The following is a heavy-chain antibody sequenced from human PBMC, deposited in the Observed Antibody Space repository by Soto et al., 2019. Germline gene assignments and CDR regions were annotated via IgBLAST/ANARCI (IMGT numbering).Heavy chain of an antibody. V-gene: IGHV1-18*01. CDR3: ARDLVSGSDFCRAYNGGYFDY. J-gene: IGHJ4*02. CDR2: ISPYNGNT. D-gene: IGHD3-3*01. Sequence: QVQLVQSGAEVKRPGASVKVSCKASGYTFRNYGITWVRQAPGQGLEWMAWISPYNGNTTYAQDRQGRVTMTTDTSTSTAYMELRSLTSEDTAMYYCARDLVSGSDFCRAYNGGYFDYWGQGTLVTVSS. CDR1: GYTFRNYG.